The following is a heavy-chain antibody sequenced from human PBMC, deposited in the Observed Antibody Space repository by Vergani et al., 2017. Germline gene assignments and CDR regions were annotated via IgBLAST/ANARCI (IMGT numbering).Heavy chain of an antibody. D-gene: IGHD3-10*01. Sequence: QVQLQQWGAGLLKPSETLSLTCAVYGGSFSGYYWSWIRQPPGKGLEWIGEIHHSGSTNYNPSLKSRVTISVDTSKNQCSLKLSSVTAADTAVYYCARVTYYYGSGSYYKPYYYYGMDVWGQGTTVTVSS. J-gene: IGHJ6*02. CDR2: IHHSGST. V-gene: IGHV4-34*01. CDR3: ARVTYYYGSGSYYKPYYYYGMDV. CDR1: GGSFSGYY.